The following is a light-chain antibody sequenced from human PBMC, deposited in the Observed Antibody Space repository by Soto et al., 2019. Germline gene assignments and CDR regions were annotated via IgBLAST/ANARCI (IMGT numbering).Light chain of an antibody. CDR1: QSVSSY. CDR2: DTS. J-gene: IGKJ5*01. Sequence: EIVLTQSPATLSLSPVERATLSCRASQSVSSYLAWYQQKPGQAPRLLIYDTSIRASGIPARFSGSGSGTDFTLTISSLDPEDFAVYYCQQRSNRPLTFGQGTRLELK. V-gene: IGKV3-11*01. CDR3: QQRSNRPLT.